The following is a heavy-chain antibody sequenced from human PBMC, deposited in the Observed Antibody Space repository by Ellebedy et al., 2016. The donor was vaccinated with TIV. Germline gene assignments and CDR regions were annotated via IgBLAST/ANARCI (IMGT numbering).Heavy chain of an antibody. CDR2: VFHTGAT. J-gene: IGHJ5*01. CDR1: GGSISSYY. V-gene: IGHV4-59*01. D-gene: IGHD3-10*01. Sequence: MPGGSLRLSCDVNGGSISSYYWSRIRQPPGKGLEWIGYVFHTGATHYNPSLGSRVTMSIHTSKTHFSLNLTSVTAADTAVYYCARDFGPYYYDSGTIGASWGPGTLVIVSS. CDR3: ARDFGPYYYDSGTIGAS.